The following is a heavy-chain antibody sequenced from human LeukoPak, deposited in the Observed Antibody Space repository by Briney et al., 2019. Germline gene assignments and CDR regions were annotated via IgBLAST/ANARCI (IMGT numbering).Heavy chain of an antibody. D-gene: IGHD5-18*01. CDR1: GFTFSSHA. CDR2: ISGSGGST. CDR3: AGYSCGGGY. V-gene: IGHV3-23*01. J-gene: IGHJ4*02. Sequence: GGSLRLSSAASGFTFSSHAMSWVRQAPGKGLEWVSAISGSGGSTYYADSVKGRFTISRDNSKNTLYLQMNSLRAEDTAVYYCAGYSCGGGYWGQGTLVTVSS.